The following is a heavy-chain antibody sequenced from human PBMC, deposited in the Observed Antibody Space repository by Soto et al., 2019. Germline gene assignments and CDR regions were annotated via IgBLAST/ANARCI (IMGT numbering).Heavy chain of an antibody. J-gene: IGHJ6*02. CDR3: AREKGGPLQPPDYYYYGMDV. V-gene: IGHV3-48*02. Sequence: GGSLRLSCAASGFTFSSYSMNWVRQAPGKGLEWVSYISSSSSTIYYADSVKGRFTISRDNAKNSLYLQMNSLRDEDTAVYYCAREKGGPLQPPDYYYYGMDVWGQGTTVTVSS. D-gene: IGHD3-16*01. CDR2: ISSSSSTI. CDR1: GFTFSSYS.